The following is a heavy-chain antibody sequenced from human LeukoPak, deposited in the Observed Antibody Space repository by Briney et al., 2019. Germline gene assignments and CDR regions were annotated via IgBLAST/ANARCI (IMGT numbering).Heavy chain of an antibody. CDR2: ISYDGSYK. CDR3: ARARTGPPSYDFDY. Sequence: PGGSLTLSCPASGFTFSSHAMHWVRQAAGKGLEWVAFISYDGSYKYYADSVKGRFTISRDNSKNTLYLQMNSLRAEDTAVYYCARARTGPPSYDFDYWGQGTLVTVSS. D-gene: IGHD2-8*02. V-gene: IGHV3-30*01. CDR1: GFTFSSHA. J-gene: IGHJ4*02.